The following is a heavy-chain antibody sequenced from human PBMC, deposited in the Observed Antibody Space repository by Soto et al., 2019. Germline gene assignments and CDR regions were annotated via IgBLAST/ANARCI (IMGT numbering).Heavy chain of an antibody. CDR3: AVLLGDSSAIHYFDY. D-gene: IGHD3-16*01. Sequence: GESLKISCKGSGYTFTSYWIGWVRQMPGKGLEGMGVIYPGDSDTTYSPSFQGQDTISVDKSITTAYLQWSSLKASDTAMFYCAVLLGDSSAIHYFDYWGQGTLVTVSS. J-gene: IGHJ4*02. CDR2: IYPGDSDT. V-gene: IGHV5-51*01. CDR1: GYTFTSYW.